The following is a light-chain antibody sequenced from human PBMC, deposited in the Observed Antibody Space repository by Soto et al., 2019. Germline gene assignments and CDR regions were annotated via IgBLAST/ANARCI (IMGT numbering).Light chain of an antibody. CDR3: HQYHDWPLT. CDR2: DVS. Sequence: EIVMTQSPATLSVSPGERATLSCRAIQSVSSNFAWYQQRPAQAPRLLIYDVSTRASGVPTRFSGSGSGTEFTLTISSLQSEDFAVYYCHQYHDWPLTFGGGTRVEIK. V-gene: IGKV3D-15*01. CDR1: QSVSSN. J-gene: IGKJ4*02.